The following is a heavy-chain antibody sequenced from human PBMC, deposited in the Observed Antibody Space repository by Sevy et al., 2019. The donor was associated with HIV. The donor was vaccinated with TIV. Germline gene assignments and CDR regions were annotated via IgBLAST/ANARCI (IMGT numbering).Heavy chain of an antibody. V-gene: IGHV1-24*01. J-gene: IGHJ4*02. CDR3: ATTKDYYDSSGYPFDY. D-gene: IGHD3-22*01. CDR1: GYTLAKFS. CDR2: FDPEDGDPEDGKT. Sequence: ASVKVSCKVSGYTLAKFSIHWVRQAPGKGLEWMTSFDPEDGDPEDGKTIYEQKFLGRVTMTEDTPTDTAYMELSSLRSDDTAVYYCATTKDYYDSSGYPFDYWGQGTLVTVSS.